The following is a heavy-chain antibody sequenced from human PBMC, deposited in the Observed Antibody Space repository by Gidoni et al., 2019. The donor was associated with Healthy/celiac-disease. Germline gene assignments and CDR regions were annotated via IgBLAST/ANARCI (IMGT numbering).Heavy chain of an antibody. CDR1: GGSISSYY. J-gene: IGHJ6*03. Sequence: QVQLQESGPGLVKPSETLSLTCTVSGGSISSYYWSWIRQPAGKGLEWIGRIYTSGSTNYNPSLKSRVTMSVDTSKNQFSLKLSSVTAADTAVYYCARVVGGGSCYMNRGACYYYYMDVWGKGTTVTVSS. D-gene: IGHD2-15*01. CDR3: ARVVGGGSCYMNRGACYYYYMDV. V-gene: IGHV4-4*07. CDR2: IYTSGST.